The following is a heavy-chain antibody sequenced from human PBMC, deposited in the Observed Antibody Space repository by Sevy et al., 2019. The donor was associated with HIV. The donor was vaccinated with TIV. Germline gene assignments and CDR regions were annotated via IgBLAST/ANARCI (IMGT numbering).Heavy chain of an antibody. J-gene: IGHJ4*02. D-gene: IGHD2-21*01. CDR3: ARVNGNSELCYYFDY. V-gene: IGHV4-30-2*01. Sequence: SETLSLTCAVSGGSISSGLYSWSWIRQPPGKGLEWIGYIHQSGSTSYTPSLKSRVNISLDRSKNQFSLKMSSVRTADTAVYYCARVNGNSELCYYFDYWGQGTLVTVSS. CDR1: GGSISSGLYS. CDR2: IHQSGST.